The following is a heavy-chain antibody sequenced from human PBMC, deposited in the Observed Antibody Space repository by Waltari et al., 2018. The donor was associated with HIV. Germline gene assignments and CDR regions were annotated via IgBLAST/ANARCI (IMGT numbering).Heavy chain of an antibody. CDR2: INKDSSER. D-gene: IGHD6-19*01. J-gene: IGHJ4*02. V-gene: IGHV3-7*03. CDR3: AREVSGSPYYFNY. Sequence: EVQLVESGGGLVQPGGSRQLSCLTSGFPFGSFSMSWVRQAPGKGLEWLANINKDSSERKYVDAVKGRFTIYRDNANNSLVLYVSSLRTEDTALYYCAREVSGSPYYFNYWGQGALLTVSS. CDR1: GFPFGSFS.